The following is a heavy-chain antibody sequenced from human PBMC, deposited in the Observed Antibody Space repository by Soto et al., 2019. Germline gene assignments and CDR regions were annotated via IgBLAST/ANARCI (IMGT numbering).Heavy chain of an antibody. Sequence: GGSLRLSCAASGFTFSNAWMSWVRQAPGKGLEWVGRIKSKTDGGTTDYAAPVKGRFTISRDDSKNTLYLQMNSLKTEDTAVYYCTTRARVRFAAFFDYWGQGTLVTVSS. CDR2: IKSKTDGGTT. J-gene: IGHJ4*02. V-gene: IGHV3-15*01. CDR3: TTRARVRFAAFFDY. D-gene: IGHD2-15*01. CDR1: GFTFSNAW.